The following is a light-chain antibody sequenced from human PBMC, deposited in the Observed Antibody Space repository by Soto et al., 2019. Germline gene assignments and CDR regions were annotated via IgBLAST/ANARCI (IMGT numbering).Light chain of an antibody. V-gene: IGKV4-1*01. Sequence: IVMTQSPYSLSVSLGDRSTINCKSSQSVLYSSNNKNYLAWYQQKPGQPPKLLIYWASTRESGVPDRFSGSGSGTDFTLTISSLQAEDVAVYYCQQYYSTLTWTFGQGTKVDIK. CDR2: WAS. J-gene: IGKJ1*01. CDR1: QSVLYSSNNKNY. CDR3: QQYYSTLTWT.